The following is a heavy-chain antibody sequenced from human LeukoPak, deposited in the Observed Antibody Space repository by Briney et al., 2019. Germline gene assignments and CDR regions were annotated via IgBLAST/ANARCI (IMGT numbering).Heavy chain of an antibody. J-gene: IGHJ4*02. Sequence: ASVKVSCKASGYTFTSYGISWVRQAPGQGLEWMGWISAYNGNTSYAQKFQGRVTMTRDMSTSTVYMELSSLRSEDTAVYYCARGGGKQQLAFYFDYWGQGTLVTVSS. V-gene: IGHV1-18*01. D-gene: IGHD6-13*01. CDR1: GYTFTSYG. CDR3: ARGGGKQQLAFYFDY. CDR2: ISAYNGNT.